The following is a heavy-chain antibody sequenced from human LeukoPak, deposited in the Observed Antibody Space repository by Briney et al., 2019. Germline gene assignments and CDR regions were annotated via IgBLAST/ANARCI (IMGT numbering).Heavy chain of an antibody. D-gene: IGHD1-1*01. J-gene: IGHJ4*02. V-gene: IGHV1-2*06. CDR3: AREYNWNDLDY. CDR1: GYTFTGYY. Sequence: ASVKVSCMASGYTFTGYYMHWVRQAPGQGLEWMGRINPNSGGTNYAQKFQGRVTMTRDTSISTAYMELSRLRSDDTAVYYCAREYNWNDLDYWGQGTLVTVSS. CDR2: INPNSGGT.